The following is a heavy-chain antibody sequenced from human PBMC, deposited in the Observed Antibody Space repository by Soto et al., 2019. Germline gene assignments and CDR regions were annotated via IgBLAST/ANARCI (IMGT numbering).Heavy chain of an antibody. CDR2: IIPIFGTA. J-gene: IGHJ6*02. D-gene: IGHD6-13*01. CDR3: ARDNGYSSSWSSLAFGMDV. V-gene: IGHV1-69*13. CDR1: GGTFSSYA. Sequence: SVKVSCKASGGTFSSYAISWVRQAPGQGLEWMGGIIPIFGTANYAQKFQGRVTITADESTSTAYMELSSLRSEDTAVYYCARDNGYSSSWSSLAFGMDVWGQGTTVTVS.